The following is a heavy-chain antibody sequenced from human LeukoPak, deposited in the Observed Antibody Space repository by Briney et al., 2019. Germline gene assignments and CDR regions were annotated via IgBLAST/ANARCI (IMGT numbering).Heavy chain of an antibody. CDR3: AIFRIAAAGTGWFDP. D-gene: IGHD6-13*01. CDR1: GGTFSSYA. J-gene: IGHJ5*02. Sequence: GASVKVSCKASGGTFSSYAISWVRQAPGQGLEWMGRIIPILGIANYAQKFQGRVTITADKSTSTAYMELSSLRSEDTAVYYCAIFRIAAAGTGWFDPWGQGTPVTVSS. V-gene: IGHV1-69*04. CDR2: IIPILGIA.